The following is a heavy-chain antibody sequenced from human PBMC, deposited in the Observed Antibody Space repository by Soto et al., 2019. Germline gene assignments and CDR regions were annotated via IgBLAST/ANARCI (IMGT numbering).Heavy chain of an antibody. CDR2: IYNTGST. Sequence: SETLSLTCTVSGGSITSYYWSWIRQPAGKGLEWIGRIYNTGSTNYSPSLQSRVTMSVDTSKNQVSLKLTSVTAADTAVYYCARDMRVFGGIDVWGQGTTVTVSS. CDR3: ARDMRVFGGIDV. D-gene: IGHD3-3*01. CDR1: GGSITSYY. J-gene: IGHJ6*02. V-gene: IGHV4-4*07.